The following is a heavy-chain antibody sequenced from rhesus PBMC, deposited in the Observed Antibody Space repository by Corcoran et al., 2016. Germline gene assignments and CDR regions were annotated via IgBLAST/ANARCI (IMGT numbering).Heavy chain of an antibody. CDR3: TSPVRYRFDV. CDR2: INGYCGST. CDR1: GCPFRSFW. V-gene: IGHV4-80*01. J-gene: IGHJ5-1*01. D-gene: IGHD3-9*01. Sequence: QVQLQESGPGLVKPSETLSITCAVFGCPFRSFWWNLTRPPTGKGLEWIGEINGYCGSTKYKPSPQSRITISMDVTKNQFSLRLASVAAADTAVYYCTSPVRYRFDVWGPGVLVSVSS.